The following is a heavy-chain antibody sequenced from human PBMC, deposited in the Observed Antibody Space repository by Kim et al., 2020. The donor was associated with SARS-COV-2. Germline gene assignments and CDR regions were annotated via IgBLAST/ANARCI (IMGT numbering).Heavy chain of an antibody. Sequence: GKGRFTISRDNSNNTLYLQMNSLRAEDTAVYYCAKDRLYDSSGHYYSFDYWGQGTLVTVSS. V-gene: IGHV3-30*02. D-gene: IGHD3-22*01. J-gene: IGHJ4*02. CDR3: AKDRLYDSSGHYYSFDY.